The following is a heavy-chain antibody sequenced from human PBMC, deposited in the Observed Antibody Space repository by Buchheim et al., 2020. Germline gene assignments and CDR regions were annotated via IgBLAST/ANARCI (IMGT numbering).Heavy chain of an antibody. CDR2: ITGDGSDI. CDR1: GFTFSNYR. Sequence: EVQLVESGGGLVQPGGSLRLSCAASGFTFSNYRVHWVRQVPGKGLVWVSRITGDGSDIVYADSVKGRFTISRDNAKNTLYLQMDSLGAEDTAVYYCTRDGGNGRLFDYWGQGTL. CDR3: TRDGGNGRLFDY. J-gene: IGHJ4*02. V-gene: IGHV3-74*01. D-gene: IGHD2-15*01.